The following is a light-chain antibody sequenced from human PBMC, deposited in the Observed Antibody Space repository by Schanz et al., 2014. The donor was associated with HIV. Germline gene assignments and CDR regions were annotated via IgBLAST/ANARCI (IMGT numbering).Light chain of an antibody. CDR2: SNN. CDR1: SSNIGRYT. J-gene: IGLJ3*02. CDR3: AAWDDSLNGWV. V-gene: IGLV1-44*01. Sequence: QSVLTQPPSASGTPGQRVTISCSGSSSNIGRYTVNWYQQLPGTAPKLLIYSNNQRPSGVPDRFSGSKSGTSASLAISGLQSEDEADYYCAAWDDSLNGWVFGGGTKLT.